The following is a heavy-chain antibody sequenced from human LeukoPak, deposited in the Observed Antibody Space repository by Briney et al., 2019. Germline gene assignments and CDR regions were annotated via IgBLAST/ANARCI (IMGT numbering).Heavy chain of an antibody. CDR1: GFNFNNYA. J-gene: IGHJ5*01. D-gene: IGHD2-2*01. CDR2: ISASGGTT. V-gene: IGHV3-23*01. CDR3: AKEPREYCSSTSCPNWFDS. Sequence: GGSLRLSCAASGFNFNNYAMSWVRQAPGKGLEWVSAISASGGTTYYADSVKGRFTISRDNSENTLFLQMNSLRAEDTAVYYCAKEPREYCSSTSCPNWFDSWGQGTLVTVSS.